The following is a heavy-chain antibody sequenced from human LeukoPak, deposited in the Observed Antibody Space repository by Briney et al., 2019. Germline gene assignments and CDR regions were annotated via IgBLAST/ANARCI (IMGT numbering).Heavy chain of an antibody. CDR2: ISSSSSYI. CDR3: ARDMGLTTVTTVFAFDI. CDR1: GFTFSSYA. Sequence: GGSLRLSCAASGFTFSSYAMHWVRQAPGKGLEWVSSISSSSSYIHYADSVKGRFTISRDNAKSSLYLQMNSLRAEDTAVYYCARDMGLTTVTTVFAFDIWGQGTMVTVS. V-gene: IGHV3-21*01. J-gene: IGHJ3*02. D-gene: IGHD4-17*01.